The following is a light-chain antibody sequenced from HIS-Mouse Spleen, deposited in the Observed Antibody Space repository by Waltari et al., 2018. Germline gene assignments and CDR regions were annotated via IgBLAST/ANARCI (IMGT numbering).Light chain of an antibody. Sequence: QSVLTQPPSASGTPGQRVTIPCSGSSANIGSKTVNWYQQLPGTAPKLLIYSNNPRPSGVPDRFSGSQSGTSASLAISGLQSEDEADYYCAAWDDSLNGYVFGTGTKVTVL. V-gene: IGLV1-44*01. CDR2: SNN. J-gene: IGLJ1*01. CDR1: SANIGSKT. CDR3: AAWDDSLNGYV.